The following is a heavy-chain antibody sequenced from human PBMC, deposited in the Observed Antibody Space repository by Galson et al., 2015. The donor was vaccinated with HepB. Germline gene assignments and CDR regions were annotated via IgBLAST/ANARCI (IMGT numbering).Heavy chain of an antibody. CDR2: ISGSGGST. CDR3: AKDPSGYCSSTSCLQISFDY. V-gene: IGHV3-23*01. CDR1: GFTFSSYA. D-gene: IGHD2-2*01. J-gene: IGHJ4*02. Sequence: SLRLSCAASGFTFSSYAMSWVRQAPGKGLEWVSAISGSGGSTYYADSVKGRFTISRDNSKNTLYLQMNSLRAEDTAVYYCAKDPSGYCSSTSCLQISFDYWGQGTLVTVSS.